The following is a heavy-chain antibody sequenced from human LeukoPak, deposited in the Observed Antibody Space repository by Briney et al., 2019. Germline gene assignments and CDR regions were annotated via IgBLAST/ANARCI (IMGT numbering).Heavy chain of an antibody. V-gene: IGHV4-59*08. D-gene: IGHD3-22*01. CDR2: IYYCGST. Sequence: PSETLSLTCTVSGGSISSYYWSWIRQPPGKGLEWIGYIYYCGSTNYSPSLKSRVTISVDTSKNQFSLKLSSVTAADTAVYYCARSGLITLAFQHWGQGTLVTVSS. CDR1: GGSISSYY. J-gene: IGHJ1*01. CDR3: ARSGLITLAFQH.